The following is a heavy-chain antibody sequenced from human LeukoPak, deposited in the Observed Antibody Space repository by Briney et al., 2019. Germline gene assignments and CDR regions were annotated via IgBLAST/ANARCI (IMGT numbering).Heavy chain of an antibody. CDR3: ARARILLTFGGLRGTKTDAFDI. CDR1: GYSFSSFC. D-gene: IGHD3-16*01. CDR2: IYPGDSDT. J-gene: IGHJ3*02. Sequence: GESLKISCKGSGYSFSSFCIGWVRQMPGKGLEWMGIIYPGDSDTRNSPSFQGQVTISADKSISTAYLQWSNLKASDTAMYFCARARILLTFGGLRGTKTDAFDIWGQGTMVTVSS. V-gene: IGHV5-51*01.